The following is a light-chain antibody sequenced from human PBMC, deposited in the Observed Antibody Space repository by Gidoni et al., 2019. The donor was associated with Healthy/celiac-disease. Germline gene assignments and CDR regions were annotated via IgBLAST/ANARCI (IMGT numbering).Light chain of an antibody. CDR1: KLGDKY. V-gene: IGLV3-1*01. CDR3: PAVGSSPLV. CDR2: QDS. J-gene: IGLJ3*02. Sequence: SYELTQPPSVSVSPGQTASITCSGDKLGDKYACWYQQKPGPAPVLVIYQDSKRPSGIPERFSGSNSGDTATLAIRGAQAFDWAEYYCPAVGSSPLVFGGGTKLXV.